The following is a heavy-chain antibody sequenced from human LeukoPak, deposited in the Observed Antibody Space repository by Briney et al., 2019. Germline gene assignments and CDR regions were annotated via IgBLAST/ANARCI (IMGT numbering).Heavy chain of an antibody. J-gene: IGHJ4*02. CDR3: ARDLNTARFDY. D-gene: IGHD5-18*01. V-gene: IGHV3-66*01. CDR1: GFTFSSYS. CDR2: IYGGGSP. Sequence: GGSLRLSCAASGFTFSSYSMNWVRQAPGKGLEWVSAIYGGGSPYYADSVKGRFTISRDTSKNTLYLQMNSLRAEDTAVYYCARDLNTARFDYWGQGTLVTVSS.